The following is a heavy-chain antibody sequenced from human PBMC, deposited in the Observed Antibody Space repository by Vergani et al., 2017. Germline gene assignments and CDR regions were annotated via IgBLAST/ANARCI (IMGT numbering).Heavy chain of an antibody. CDR3: AGQLGYCSSTSGYGWFDP. CDR2: IYHSGST. J-gene: IGHJ5*02. Sequence: QVQLQESGPGLVKPSETLSLTCAVSGYSISSGYYWGWIRQPPGKGLEWIGSIYHSGSTYYNPSLKSRVTISVDTSKNQFSLKLRSVTAADTAVYYLAGQLGYCSSTSGYGWFDPWGQGTLVTVSS. CDR1: GYSISSGYY. V-gene: IGHV4-38-2*01. D-gene: IGHD2-2*01.